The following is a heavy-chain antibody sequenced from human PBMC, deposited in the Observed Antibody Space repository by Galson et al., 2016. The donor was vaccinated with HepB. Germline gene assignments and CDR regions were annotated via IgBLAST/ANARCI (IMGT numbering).Heavy chain of an antibody. Sequence: SVKVSCKASGYTFVSYGINWLRQAPGQGLEWMGWISTYNGNTNYAQKFQGRVTMTTDTSTTTAYMELRSLKSDDTAVYFCARVRALVGGWLDPWGQGTPVTVSS. CDR2: ISTYNGNT. J-gene: IGHJ5*02. V-gene: IGHV1-18*01. CDR1: GYTFVSYG. CDR3: ARVRALVGGWLDP. D-gene: IGHD2-15*01.